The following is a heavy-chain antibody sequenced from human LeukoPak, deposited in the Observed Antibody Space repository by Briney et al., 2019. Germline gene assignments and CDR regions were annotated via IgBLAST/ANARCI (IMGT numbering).Heavy chain of an antibody. Sequence: GGSLRLSCAAAGFIFSDYSMGWVRQAPGKGLEWVSSITTSRDQYHADSVKGRFTVSRDNAKSSVYLQMDSLRADDTAVYYCARDSYCPNDVCYDYWGQGVLVTVS. J-gene: IGHJ4*02. CDR1: GFIFSDYS. D-gene: IGHD2-8*01. CDR3: ARDSYCPNDVCYDY. CDR2: ITTSRDQ. V-gene: IGHV3-21*06.